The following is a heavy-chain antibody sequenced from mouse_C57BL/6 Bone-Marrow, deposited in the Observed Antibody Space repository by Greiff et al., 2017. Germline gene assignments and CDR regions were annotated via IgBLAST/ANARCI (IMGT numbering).Heavy chain of an antibody. CDR2: IDPSASYT. D-gene: IGHD2-4*01. CDR1: GYTFTSYW. J-gene: IGHJ4*01. CDR3: ARSGDYDVYAMDY. V-gene: IGHV1-69*01. Sequence: VQLQQPGAELVMPGASVKLSCKASGYTFTSYWMPWVKQRPGQGLEWIGEIDPSASYTNYNQKFKGKSTLTVDKSSSTAYMQLSSLTSEDSAVYYCARSGDYDVYAMDYWGQGTSVTVSS.